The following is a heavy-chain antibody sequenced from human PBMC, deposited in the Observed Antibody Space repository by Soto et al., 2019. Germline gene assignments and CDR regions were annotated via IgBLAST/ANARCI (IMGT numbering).Heavy chain of an antibody. CDR1: GYTFTKYG. Sequence: QVKLLQSGAEVKQPGASVKVSCKASGYTFTKYGISWVRQAPGQGLVWMGWISGYTGNKNYAQKYQGRRTMTIDTSTNTVYMEPVSLRFADTAVYYCAKNGLIPYYYFGMDLWGQGTTGSVS. D-gene: IGHD3-16*01. J-gene: IGHJ6*02. CDR3: AKNGLIPYYYFGMDL. V-gene: IGHV1-18*01. CDR2: ISGYTGNK.